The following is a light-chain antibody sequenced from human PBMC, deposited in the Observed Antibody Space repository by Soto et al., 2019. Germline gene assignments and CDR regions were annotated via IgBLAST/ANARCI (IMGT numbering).Light chain of an antibody. Sequence: EVVMTQSPATLSASPGERVILSCRASQNIGSNLAWYQQRPGQAPRLLMYGASTRATETPARVSGSGSATDFTLTLSSLQSEDFAVYYWQQYNNWPPYTFGQGPKLDIK. J-gene: IGKJ2*01. CDR3: QQYNNWPPYT. CDR1: QNIGSN. V-gene: IGKV3-15*01. CDR2: GAS.